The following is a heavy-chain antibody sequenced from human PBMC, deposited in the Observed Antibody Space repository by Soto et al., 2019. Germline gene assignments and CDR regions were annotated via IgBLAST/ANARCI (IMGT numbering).Heavy chain of an antibody. D-gene: IGHD6-13*01. CDR3: ARHSGVAEDGTD. Sequence: GGSLRLSCSASGFTFSSYDMHWVRQGTGKGLEWVSAIGTTGDTYYAGSVKGRFTISRENAKNSLYLQMNSLRAGDTAMYYCARHSGVAEDGTDWGQGTLVTVSS. V-gene: IGHV3-13*04. CDR2: IGTTGDT. CDR1: GFTFSSYD. J-gene: IGHJ1*01.